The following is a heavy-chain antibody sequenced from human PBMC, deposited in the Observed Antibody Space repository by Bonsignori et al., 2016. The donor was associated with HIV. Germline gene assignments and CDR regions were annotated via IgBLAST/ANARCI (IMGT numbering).Heavy chain of an antibody. J-gene: IGHJ4*02. CDR3: ARLYSSGGGGRGDGY. CDR1: GFTFSSYG. CDR2: ISYDGSNK. D-gene: IGHD6-19*01. V-gene: IGHV3-30*03. Sequence: GGSLRLSCAASGFTFSSYGMHWVRQAPGKGLEWVAVISYDGSNKYYADSVKGRFTISRDNSKNTLYLQMNSLRAEDTAVYYCARLYSSGGGGRGDGYWGQGTLVTVSS.